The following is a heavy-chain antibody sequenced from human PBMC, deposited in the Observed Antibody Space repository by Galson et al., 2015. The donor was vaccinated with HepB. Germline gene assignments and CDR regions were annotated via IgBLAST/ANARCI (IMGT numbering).Heavy chain of an antibody. D-gene: IGHD4-23*01. Sequence: SLRLSCAASGFTFSSHVMHWVRQAPGEGLGWVAVISSNGANKYYADSVKGRFTISRDNSKNTLYLQMDSLRAEDTAVYYCAREGSYGGNSGDAFDIWGQGTMVTVSS. CDR1: GFTFSSHV. CDR3: AREGSYGGNSGDAFDI. CDR2: ISSNGANK. V-gene: IGHV3-30-3*01. J-gene: IGHJ3*02.